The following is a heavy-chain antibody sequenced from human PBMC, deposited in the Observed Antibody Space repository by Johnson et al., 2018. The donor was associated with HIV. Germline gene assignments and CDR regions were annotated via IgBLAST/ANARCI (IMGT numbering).Heavy chain of an antibody. J-gene: IGHJ3*02. V-gene: IGHV3-66*01. D-gene: IGHD3-10*01. CDR1: GFTVSGNY. Sequence: VQLVESGGGLVQPGGSLRLSCVASGFTVSGNYMSWVRQAPGTGLEWVSVMYSGGSTYYADSVKGRFTISRDNSKNTLYLQMNSLRPEDTAVYYCARGHMVRGVTHAFDIWGQGTMVTVSS. CDR2: MYSGGST. CDR3: ARGHMVRGVTHAFDI.